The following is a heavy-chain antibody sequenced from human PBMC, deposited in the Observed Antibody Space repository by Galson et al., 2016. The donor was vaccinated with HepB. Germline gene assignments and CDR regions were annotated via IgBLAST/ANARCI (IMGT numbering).Heavy chain of an antibody. CDR1: GFAFSSHW. D-gene: IGHD4-23*01. J-gene: IGHJ5*02. V-gene: IGHV3-74*01. CDR2: INSDGTIS. CDR3: VRAHSVVPTTAYNWFDP. Sequence: SLRLSCAASGFAFSSHWMHWVRQDLGKGLVWVSRINSDGTISNYADSVKGRFTIPRDNAKNTLYLQMNSLRAEDTAVYFCVRAHSVVPTTAYNWFDPWGRGTMVTVSS.